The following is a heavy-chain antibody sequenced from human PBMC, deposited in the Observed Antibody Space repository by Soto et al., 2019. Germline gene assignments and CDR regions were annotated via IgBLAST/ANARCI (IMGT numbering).Heavy chain of an antibody. CDR3: AGTANHQEGYYYYYYGMDV. CDR1: GGTFSSYA. CDR2: IIPIFGTA. J-gene: IGHJ6*02. Sequence: QVQLVQSGAEVKKPGSSVKVSCKASGGTFSSYAISWVRQAPGQGLEWMGGIIPIFGTANYAQKFEGRVALTADESTSTAYMELSSLGSEDTAVYYCAGTANHQEGYYYYYYGMDVWGQGTTVTVSS. V-gene: IGHV1-69*01.